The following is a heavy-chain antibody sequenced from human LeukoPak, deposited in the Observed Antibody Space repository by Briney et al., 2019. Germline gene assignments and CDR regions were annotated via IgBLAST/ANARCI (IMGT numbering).Heavy chain of an antibody. CDR1: GGTFSSYA. CDR2: IIPILGIA. D-gene: IGHD3-22*01. J-gene: IGHJ4*02. V-gene: IGHV1-69*04. Sequence: SVKVSCTASGGTFSSYAISWVRQAPGQVLEWMGRIIPILGIANYAQKFQGRVTITADKSTSTAYMELSSLRSEDTAVYYCAREPYDSSGYSPCYFDYWGQGTLVTVSS. CDR3: AREPYDSSGYSPCYFDY.